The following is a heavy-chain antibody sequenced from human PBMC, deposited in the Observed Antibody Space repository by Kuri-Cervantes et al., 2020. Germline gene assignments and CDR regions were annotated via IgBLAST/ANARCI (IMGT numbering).Heavy chain of an antibody. J-gene: IGHJ6*02. CDR1: GGSVSSGVYY. CDR2: IYYGGNT. CDR3: TGRWRGYSYGLDHNYGVDV. D-gene: IGHD5-18*01. V-gene: IGHV4-31*03. Sequence: SETLSLTCTVSGGSVSSGVYYWSWIRQYPGKGLEWIGYIYYGGNTYYNPSLKSRVTISVDTSKSQFSLKLSSVTAADTAVYYCTGRWRGYSYGLDHNYGVDVWGQGTTVTVSS.